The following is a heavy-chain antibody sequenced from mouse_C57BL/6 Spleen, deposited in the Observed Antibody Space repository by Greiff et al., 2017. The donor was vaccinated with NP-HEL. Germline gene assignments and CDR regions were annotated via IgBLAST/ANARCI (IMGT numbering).Heavy chain of an antibody. Sequence: QVQLQQPGAELVKPGASVKLSCKASGYTFTSYWMHWVKQRPGQGLEWIGRIHPSGGDTNYNQKFKGKATLTVDKSSSTAYMQRSSLTSEDSAVYYCALSGSSYEGVECDYWGQGTTLTVSS. J-gene: IGHJ2*01. CDR2: IHPSGGDT. CDR3: ALSGSSYEGVECDY. D-gene: IGHD1-1*01. CDR1: GYTFTSYW. V-gene: IGHV1-74*01.